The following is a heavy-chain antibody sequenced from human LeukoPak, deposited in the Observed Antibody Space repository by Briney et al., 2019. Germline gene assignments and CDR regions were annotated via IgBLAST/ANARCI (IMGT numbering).Heavy chain of an antibody. Sequence: GGSLRLSCAASGFTLSSYAMSLGRQAPGKGLEWVSIISGSGGGTYYADSVKGRFTISRDNSKNTLYLQINSLRAEDTALYYCATVRGYSFDYWGQGTVVTVSS. J-gene: IGHJ4*02. CDR2: ISGSGGGT. CDR1: GFTLSSYA. CDR3: ATVRGYSFDY. V-gene: IGHV3-23*01. D-gene: IGHD5-18*01.